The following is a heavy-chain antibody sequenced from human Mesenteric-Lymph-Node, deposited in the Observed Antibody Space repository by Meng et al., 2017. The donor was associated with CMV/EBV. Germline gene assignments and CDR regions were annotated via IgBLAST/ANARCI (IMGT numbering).Heavy chain of an antibody. Sequence: KTSGYIFSSYGVSWVRQAPGQGLEWMGWISTSYGDTKYAQKVQGRVTLTTDTSTSTAYMELRSLRSDDTAVYFCARGYSGYGYYFDHWGQGTLVTVSS. V-gene: IGHV1-18*01. J-gene: IGHJ4*02. CDR3: ARGYSGYGYYFDH. CDR2: ISTSYGDT. CDR1: GYIFSSYG. D-gene: IGHD5-12*01.